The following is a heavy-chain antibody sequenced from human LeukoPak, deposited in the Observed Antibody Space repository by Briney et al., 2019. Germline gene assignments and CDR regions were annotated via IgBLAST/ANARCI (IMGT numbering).Heavy chain of an antibody. CDR2: ISGSGGST. Sequence: GGSLRLSCAASGFTFSTYAMTWVRQAPGKGLEWVSTISGSGGSTYYGDSVKGRFTISRDNSKNTLYLQMNSLRAEDTAVYYCATKGTYYDSSGHLDYWGQGTLVTVSS. D-gene: IGHD3-22*01. CDR3: ATKGTYYDSSGHLDY. V-gene: IGHV3-23*01. CDR1: GFTFSTYA. J-gene: IGHJ4*02.